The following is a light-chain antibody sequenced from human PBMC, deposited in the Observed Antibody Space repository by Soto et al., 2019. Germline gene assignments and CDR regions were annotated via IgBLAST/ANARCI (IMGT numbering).Light chain of an antibody. Sequence: QSVLTQPPSVSAAPGQKVTISCSGSSSNIVNNYVSWYQQLPGTAPKLLIYDNNKRPSGIPDRFSGSKSGTSATLGITGLQTGDEADYYCGTWDSSLSAGVFGTGTKLTVL. CDR1: SSNIVNNY. V-gene: IGLV1-51*01. CDR3: GTWDSSLSAGV. CDR2: DNN. J-gene: IGLJ1*01.